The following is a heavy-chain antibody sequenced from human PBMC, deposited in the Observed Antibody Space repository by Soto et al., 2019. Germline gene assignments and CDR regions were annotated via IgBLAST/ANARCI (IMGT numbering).Heavy chain of an antibody. J-gene: IGHJ5*02. D-gene: IGHD2-8*02. CDR3: AREISGGGTLNWFDP. CDR1: GYNFSDYY. V-gene: IGHV1-2*02. Sequence: ASVKVSCKASGYNFSDYYIHWVRQAPGQGLEWLGWVSPKSGGTNYAQKFKGRVTMTRDTSSNTVYMDLSGLKSDDTAVFYCAREISGGGTLNWFDPWGQGTLVTVSS. CDR2: VSPKSGGT.